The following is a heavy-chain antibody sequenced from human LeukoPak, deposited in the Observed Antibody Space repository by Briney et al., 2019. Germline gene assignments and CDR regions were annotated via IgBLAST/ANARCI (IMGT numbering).Heavy chain of an antibody. J-gene: IGHJ3*02. CDR1: GFTFSSYA. D-gene: IGHD4-17*01. V-gene: IGHV3-23*01. CDR3: AKALMTTVTTPGAFDI. CDR2: LSGSGGST. Sequence: PGGSLRLSCAASGFTFSSYAMSWVRLAPGKGLEWVSALSGSGGSTYYADSVKGRFTISRDNSKNTLYLQMNSLRAEDTAVYYCAKALMTTVTTPGAFDIWGQGTMVTVSS.